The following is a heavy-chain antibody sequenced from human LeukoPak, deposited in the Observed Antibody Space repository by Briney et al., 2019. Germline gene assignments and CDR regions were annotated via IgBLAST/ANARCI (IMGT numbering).Heavy chain of an antibody. CDR1: GYTFTSYG. J-gene: IGHJ4*02. CDR2: ISAYNGNT. Sequence: ASVKVSCKASGYTFTSYGISWVRQAPGQGLEGMGWISAYNGNTNYAQKLQGRVTMTTDTSTSTAYMELRSLRSDDTAVYYCARDLRREQQLVLGYWGQGTLVTVSS. V-gene: IGHV1-18*04. D-gene: IGHD6-13*01. CDR3: ARDLRREQQLVLGY.